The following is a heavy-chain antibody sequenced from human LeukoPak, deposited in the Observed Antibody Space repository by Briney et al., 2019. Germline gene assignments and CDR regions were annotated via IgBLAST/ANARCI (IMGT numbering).Heavy chain of an antibody. Sequence: PGGSLRLSCAASGFTFSSYSMNWVRQAPGKGLEWVSSISSSSSYIYYADSVKGRFTISRDNAKNSLYLQMNSLGAEDTAVYYCSRGPHSSSWSNWFDPWGHGILVTVSS. CDR2: ISSSSSYI. V-gene: IGHV3-21*01. CDR1: GFTFSSYS. J-gene: IGHJ5*02. D-gene: IGHD6-13*01. CDR3: SRGPHSSSWSNWFDP.